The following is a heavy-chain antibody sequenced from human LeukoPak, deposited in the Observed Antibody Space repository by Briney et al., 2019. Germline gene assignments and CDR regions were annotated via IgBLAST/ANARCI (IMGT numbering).Heavy chain of an antibody. V-gene: IGHV3-53*04. Sequence: GGSLRLSCVASGFSFSTYWMSWVRQAPGKGLEWVSVIYSGGSTYYADSVKGRFTISRHNSKNTLYLQMNSLRAEDTAVYYCARGLRPDYWGQGTLVTVSS. J-gene: IGHJ4*02. CDR3: ARGLRPDY. D-gene: IGHD4-17*01. CDR1: GFSFSTYW. CDR2: IYSGGST.